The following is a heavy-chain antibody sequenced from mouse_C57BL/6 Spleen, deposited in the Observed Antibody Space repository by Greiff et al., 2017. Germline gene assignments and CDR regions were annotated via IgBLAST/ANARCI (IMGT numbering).Heavy chain of an antibody. CDR2: IHPNSGST. J-gene: IGHJ1*03. Sequence: QVQLQQPGAELVKPGASVKLSCKASGYTFTSYWMHWVKQRPGQGLEWIGMIHPNSGSTNYNEKFKSKATLTVDKSSSTAYMQLSSLTSEDSAFYYCARDGSSYGYFDVWGTGTTVTVSS. V-gene: IGHV1-64*01. CDR3: ARDGSSYGYFDV. D-gene: IGHD1-1*01. CDR1: GYTFTSYW.